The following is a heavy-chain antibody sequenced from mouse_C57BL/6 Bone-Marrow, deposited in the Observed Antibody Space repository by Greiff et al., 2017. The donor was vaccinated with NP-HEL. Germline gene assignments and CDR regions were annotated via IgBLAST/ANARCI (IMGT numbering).Heavy chain of an antibody. D-gene: IGHD1-1*01. V-gene: IGHV1-63*01. CDR1: GYTFTNYW. CDR3: ARWDYYGSRDAMDY. J-gene: IGHJ4*01. CDR2: IYPGGGYT. Sequence: VQLQESGAELVRPGTSVKMSCKASGYTFTNYWIGWAKQRPGHGLEGIGDIYPGGGYTNYNEKFKGKAPLTADKSSSTAYMQFSSLTSEDSAIYYCARWDYYGSRDAMDYWGQGTSVTVSS.